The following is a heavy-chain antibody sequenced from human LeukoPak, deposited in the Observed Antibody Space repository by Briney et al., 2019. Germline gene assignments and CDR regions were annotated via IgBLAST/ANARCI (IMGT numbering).Heavy chain of an antibody. CDR2: IYPGDSDT. D-gene: IGHD6-19*01. Sequence: GESLKISCKGSGYSFTSYWSGWVRQMPGKGLEWMGIIYPGDSDTRYSPSFQGQVTISADKSISTAYLQWSSLKASDTAMYYCARLWAVAGPTGLYYYYGMDVWGQGTTVTVSS. J-gene: IGHJ6*02. V-gene: IGHV5-51*01. CDR1: GYSFTSYW. CDR3: ARLWAVAGPTGLYYYYGMDV.